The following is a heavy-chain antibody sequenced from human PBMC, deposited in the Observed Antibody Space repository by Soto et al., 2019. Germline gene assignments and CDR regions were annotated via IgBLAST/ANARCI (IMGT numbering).Heavy chain of an antibody. V-gene: IGHV3-23*01. CDR1: GFTFSSYG. CDR3: AKDRIAVAAYADY. D-gene: IGHD6-19*01. CDR2: ISGSGGST. Sequence: GGSLRLSCAASGFTFSSYGMHWVRQAPGKGLEWVSAISGSGGSTYYADSVKGRFTISRDNSKNTLYLQMNSLRAEDTAVYYCAKDRIAVAAYADYWGQGTLVTVSS. J-gene: IGHJ4*02.